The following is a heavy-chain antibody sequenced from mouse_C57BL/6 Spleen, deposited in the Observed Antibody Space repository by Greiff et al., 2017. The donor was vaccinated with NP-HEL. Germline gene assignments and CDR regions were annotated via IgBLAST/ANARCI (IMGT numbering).Heavy chain of an antibody. Sequence: QVQLQQPGAELVKPGASVKLSCKASGYTFTSYWMHWVKQRPGQGLEWIGMIHPNSGSTNYNEKFKSKATLTVDKSSSTAYMQLSSLTSEDSAVYYCARSRGTTVVAPFDYWGQGTTLTVSS. J-gene: IGHJ2*01. CDR2: IHPNSGST. CDR1: GYTFTSYW. V-gene: IGHV1-64*01. D-gene: IGHD1-1*01. CDR3: ARSRGTTVVAPFDY.